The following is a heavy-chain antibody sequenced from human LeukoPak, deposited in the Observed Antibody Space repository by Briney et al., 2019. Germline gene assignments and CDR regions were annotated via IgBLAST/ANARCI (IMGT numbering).Heavy chain of an antibody. J-gene: IGHJ4*02. Sequence: SETLSLTCAVYGGSFSGYYWSWIRQPPGKGLEWIGEINHSGSTNYNPSLKSRVTISVDTSKNQFSLKLSSVTAADTAVYYCAGGWGQQLVFVLDHFDYWGQGTLVTVSS. CDR1: GGSFSGYY. D-gene: IGHD6-6*01. V-gene: IGHV4-34*01. CDR3: AGGWGQQLVFVLDHFDY. CDR2: INHSGST.